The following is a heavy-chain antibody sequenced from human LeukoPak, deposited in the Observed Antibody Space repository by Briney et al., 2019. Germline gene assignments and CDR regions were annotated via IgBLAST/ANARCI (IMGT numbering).Heavy chain of an antibody. J-gene: IGHJ5*02. Sequence: ASVKVSCKASGYTFTSYGISWVRQAPGQGLEWMGWISAYNGNTNYAQKLQGRVTMTTDTSTSTAYMELRSLRSDDTAVYYCARDGFRTRTPSTAVAGPGWFDPWGQGTLVTVSS. D-gene: IGHD6-19*01. CDR3: ARDGFRTRTPSTAVAGPGWFDP. CDR2: ISAYNGNT. V-gene: IGHV1-18*01. CDR1: GYTFTSYG.